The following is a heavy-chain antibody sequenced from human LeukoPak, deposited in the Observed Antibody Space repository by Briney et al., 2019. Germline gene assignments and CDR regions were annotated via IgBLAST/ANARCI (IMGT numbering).Heavy chain of an antibody. V-gene: IGHV3-9*03. Sequence: GGSLRLSCAASGFTFSSYAMSWVPQAPGQGLEWVSGISWNSGSIGYADSVKGRFTISRDNAKNSLYLQMNSLRAEDMALYYCAKGGTAMVTAVDYWGQGTLVTVSS. D-gene: IGHD5-18*01. CDR2: ISWNSGSI. CDR3: AKGGTAMVTAVDY. CDR1: GFTFSSYA. J-gene: IGHJ4*02.